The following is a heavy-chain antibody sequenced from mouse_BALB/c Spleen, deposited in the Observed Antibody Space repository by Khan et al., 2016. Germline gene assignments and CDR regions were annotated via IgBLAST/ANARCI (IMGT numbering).Heavy chain of an antibody. CDR3: ARDDYDRGFAY. J-gene: IGHJ3*01. V-gene: IGHV9-3-1*01. CDR1: GYTFTNYG. Sequence: QFQLVQSGPELKKPGETVKISCKASGYTFTNYGMNWVKQAPGKGLKWMGWINTYTGEPTYADDFKGRFAFSLATSASTAYLQINNLKNEDTATYFCARDDYDRGFAYWGQGTLVTVSA. D-gene: IGHD2-4*01. CDR2: INTYTGEP.